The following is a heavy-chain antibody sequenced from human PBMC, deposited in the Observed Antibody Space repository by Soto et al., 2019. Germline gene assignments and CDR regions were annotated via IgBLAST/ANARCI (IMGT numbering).Heavy chain of an antibody. D-gene: IGHD3-10*01. V-gene: IGHV3-30*18. Sequence: QVQLVESGGGVVQPGRSLRLSCAASGFTFSSYGMHWVRQAPGKGLEWVAVISYDGSNKYYADSVKGRFTISRGNSKNTWYLQMNSLRAEDTAVYYCAKAGIDGSGSYYNFMSQYYYYYYMDVWGKGTTVTVSS. CDR2: ISYDGSNK. J-gene: IGHJ6*03. CDR1: GFTFSSYG. CDR3: AKAGIDGSGSYYNFMSQYYYYYYMDV.